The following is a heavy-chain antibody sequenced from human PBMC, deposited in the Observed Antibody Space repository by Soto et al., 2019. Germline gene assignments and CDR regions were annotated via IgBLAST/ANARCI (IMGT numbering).Heavy chain of an antibody. J-gene: IGHJ6*02. CDR1: GDSINSGAHH. CDR2: IYYSGST. V-gene: IGHV4-30-4*08. Sequence: SQTLSVTCTVSGDSINSGAHHWSWIPQAQGKGLEWIGAIYYSGSTYSNPSLKSRIRISVDRSTNQFSLKVNSVTAADTAVYYCARDYGVSSADAIDVWGQRT. CDR3: ARDYGVSSADAIDV. D-gene: IGHD3-10*01.